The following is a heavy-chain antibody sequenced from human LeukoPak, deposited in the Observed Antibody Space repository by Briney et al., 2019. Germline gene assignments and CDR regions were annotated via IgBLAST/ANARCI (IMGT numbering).Heavy chain of an antibody. D-gene: IGHD3-10*01. J-gene: IGHJ4*02. CDR2: FDTEDGET. V-gene: IGHV1-24*01. Sequence: GASVKVSCKVSGYTLTELSMHWVRQAPGKGLEWMGGFDTEDGETIYAQKFQGRVTMTEDTSTDTAYMELSSLRSEDTALYYCATVGVPYYYGSGSTNYFDYWGQGTLVTVSS. CDR1: GYTLTELS. CDR3: ATVGVPYYYGSGSTNYFDY.